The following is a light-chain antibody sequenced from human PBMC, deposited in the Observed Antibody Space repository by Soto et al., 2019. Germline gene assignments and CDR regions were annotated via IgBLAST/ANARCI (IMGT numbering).Light chain of an antibody. CDR3: CSYAGSYYV. CDR1: SSDVGGYNY. V-gene: IGLV2-11*01. CDR2: DVS. Sequence: QSALTQPRSVSGSPGQSFTIACTGTSSDVGGYNYVSWYQQHPGKAPKLMIYDVSKRPSGVPDRFSGSKSGNTASLTISGLQAEDEADYYCCSYAGSYYVFGTRTKLTVL. J-gene: IGLJ1*01.